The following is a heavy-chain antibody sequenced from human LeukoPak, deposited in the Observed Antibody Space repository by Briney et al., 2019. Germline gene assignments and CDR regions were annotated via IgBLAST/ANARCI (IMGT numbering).Heavy chain of an antibody. J-gene: IGHJ3*02. CDR3: ARDRDDMIFGVGAFDI. CDR1: GFTFDDYG. D-gene: IGHD3/OR15-3a*01. Sequence: PGGSLRLSCAASGFTFDDYGMSWVRQAPGKGLEWVSGINWNGGSTGYADSVKGRFTISRDNAKNSLYLQMNSLRAEDTALYYCARDRDDMIFGVGAFDIWGQGTMVTVSS. CDR2: INWNGGST. V-gene: IGHV3-20*04.